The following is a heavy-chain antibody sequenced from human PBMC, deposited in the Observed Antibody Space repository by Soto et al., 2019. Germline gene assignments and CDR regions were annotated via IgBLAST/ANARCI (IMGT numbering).Heavy chain of an antibody. V-gene: IGHV3-30-3*01. D-gene: IGHD4-17*01. CDR1: GFTFSSYA. J-gene: IGHJ4*02. CDR2: ISYDGSNK. CDR3: ASDYGDDFDY. Sequence: GGSLRLSYAASGFTFSSYAMHWVRQAPGKGLEWVAVISYDGSNKYYADSVKGRFTISRDNSKNTLYLQMNSLRAEDTDVYYCASDYGDDFDYWGQGTLVTVSS.